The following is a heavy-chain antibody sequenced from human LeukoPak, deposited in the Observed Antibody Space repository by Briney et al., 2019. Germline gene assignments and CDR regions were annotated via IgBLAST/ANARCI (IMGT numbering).Heavy chain of an antibody. Sequence: PGGSLRLSCTASGFIFSGSWMAWIRQAPGKGLEWVAIIKKDGSEKYYVDSMKGRFSISRDKSKNTLYLQMNSLRAEDTAVYYCASMYSSSWSFDYWGQGTLVTVSS. CDR3: ASMYSSSWSFDY. J-gene: IGHJ4*02. CDR2: IKKDGSEK. V-gene: IGHV3-7*03. CDR1: GFIFSGSW. D-gene: IGHD6-13*01.